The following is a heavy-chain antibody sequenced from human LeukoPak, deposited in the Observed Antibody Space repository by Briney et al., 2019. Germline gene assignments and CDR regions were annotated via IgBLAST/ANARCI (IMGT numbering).Heavy chain of an antibody. CDR2: ISAYNGNT. J-gene: IGHJ4*02. Sequence: ASVKVSCKASGYTFTSYGISWVRQAPGQGLEWMGWISAYNGNTNYAQKLQGRVTMTTDTSTSTAYMELRSLGSDDTAVYYCARARITMIVVAYYFDYWGQGTLVTVSS. D-gene: IGHD3-22*01. V-gene: IGHV1-18*01. CDR3: ARARITMIVVAYYFDY. CDR1: GYTFTSYG.